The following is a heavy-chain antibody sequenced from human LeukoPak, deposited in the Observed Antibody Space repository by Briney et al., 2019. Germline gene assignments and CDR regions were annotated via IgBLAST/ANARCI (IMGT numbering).Heavy chain of an antibody. D-gene: IGHD2-2*01. CDR1: GGSISSGGYY. CDR2: IYHSGST. Sequence: SETLSLTCTVSGGSISSGGYYWSWIRQPPGKGLEWIGYIYHSGSTYYNPSLKSRVTISVDRSKNQFSLKLSSVTAADTAVYYCARGDCSSTSCYWGPITNWFDPWGQGTLVTVSS. V-gene: IGHV4-30-2*01. J-gene: IGHJ5*02. CDR3: ARGDCSSTSCYWGPITNWFDP.